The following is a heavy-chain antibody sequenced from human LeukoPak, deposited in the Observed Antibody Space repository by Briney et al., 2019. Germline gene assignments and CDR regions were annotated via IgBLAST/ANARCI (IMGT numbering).Heavy chain of an antibody. J-gene: IGHJ4*02. D-gene: IGHD3-22*01. CDR1: GFTFSNYA. Sequence: GGSLRLSCAASGFTFSNYAMSWVRQAPGKGLEWVSGISGSGGYTYYADSVKGRFTISRDNSNNTPYLQMNSLRAEDTAVYYCARGLYYYDSSGYLYYWGQGTLVTVSS. V-gene: IGHV3-23*01. CDR2: ISGSGGYT. CDR3: ARGLYYYDSSGYLYY.